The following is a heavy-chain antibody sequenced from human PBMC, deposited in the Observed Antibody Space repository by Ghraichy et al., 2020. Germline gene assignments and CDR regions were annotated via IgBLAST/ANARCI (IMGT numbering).Heavy chain of an antibody. D-gene: IGHD2-8*01. CDR1: GGSFSGYY. CDR2: INHSGST. Sequence: SETLSLTCAVYGGSFSGYYWSWIRQPPGKGLEWIGEINHSGSTNYNPSLKSRVTISVDTSKNQFSLKLSSVTAADTAVYYCVRSGCTNGVCYPFDYWGQGTLVTVSS. V-gene: IGHV4-34*01. J-gene: IGHJ4*02. CDR3: VRSGCTNGVCYPFDY.